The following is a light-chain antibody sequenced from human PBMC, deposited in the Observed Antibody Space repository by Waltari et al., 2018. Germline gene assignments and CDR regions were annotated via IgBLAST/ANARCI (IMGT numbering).Light chain of an antibody. CDR1: QSILYSSNNQNF. CDR3: QQYFVTPFT. J-gene: IGKJ3*01. V-gene: IGKV4-1*01. CDR2: WAS. Sequence: DIVMTQSPDSLAVSLGERATINCQSSQSILYSSNNQNFLAWYQKKPGHPPKLLIYWASTRQSGVPDRFTGSWSGTDFTLTISSLQAEDVAVYYCQQYFVTPFTFGPGTRVEIK.